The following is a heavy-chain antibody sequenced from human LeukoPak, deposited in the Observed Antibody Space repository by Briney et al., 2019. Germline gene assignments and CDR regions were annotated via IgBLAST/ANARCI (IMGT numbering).Heavy chain of an antibody. J-gene: IGHJ4*02. CDR1: GFTFNSYA. V-gene: IGHV3-23*01. CDR3: AKRGGYETMAAFDN. CDR2: ISPGGSDT. Sequence: GGSLRLSCAASGFTFNSYAMSWVRQAPGKGLEWVSAISPGGSDTYYADSVRGRFTISRDNSKNTLYLQMSSLRAEDSAVYYCAKRGGYETMAAFDNWGQGTLVTVSS. D-gene: IGHD3-10*01.